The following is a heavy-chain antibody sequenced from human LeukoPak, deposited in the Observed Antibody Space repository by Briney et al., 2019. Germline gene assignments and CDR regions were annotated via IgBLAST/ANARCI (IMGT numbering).Heavy chain of an antibody. CDR2: FDPEDGKT. D-gene: IGHD2/OR15-2a*01. CDR3: ATDGLGFTFLDY. J-gene: IGHJ4*02. V-gene: IGHV1-24*01. CDR1: GCTLTELS. Sequence: GASVKVSCKVSGCTLTELSMHWVRQAPGKGVEWMGGFDPEDGKTIYAQKFQGRVTMTEDTSTDTAYMELSRLRSEDTAVYYCATDGLGFTFLDYWGQGTLVTVSS.